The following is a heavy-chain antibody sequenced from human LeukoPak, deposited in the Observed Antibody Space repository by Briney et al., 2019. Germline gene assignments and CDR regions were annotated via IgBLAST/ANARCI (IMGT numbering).Heavy chain of an antibody. CDR1: GFTLRNYW. CDR3: ARVGIPTFFDS. J-gene: IGHJ4*02. CDR2: VAQGGSQK. D-gene: IGHD1-26*01. Sequence: GGSLRLSCAVSGFTLRNYWMSWVRQAPGKGLERGANVAQGGSQKNYLDSVTGRFTISRDNAQNSLSLQMNSRRAEDTALYYCARVGIPTFFDSWGQGTLATVSS. V-gene: IGHV3-7*01.